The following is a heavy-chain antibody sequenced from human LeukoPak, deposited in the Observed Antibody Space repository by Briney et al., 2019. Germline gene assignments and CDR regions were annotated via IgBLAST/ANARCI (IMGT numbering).Heavy chain of an antibody. CDR1: GFTFSSYW. CDR2: IKQDGSEK. Sequence: PGGSLRLSCAASGFTFSSYWMSWVRQAPGKGLEWVANIKQDGSEKYYVDSVKGRFTISRDNAKNSLYLQMNSLRAEDTAVYYCARDPGVVVAATHFDYWGQGTLVTVSS. CDR3: ARDPGVVVAATHFDY. D-gene: IGHD2-15*01. V-gene: IGHV3-7*01. J-gene: IGHJ4*02.